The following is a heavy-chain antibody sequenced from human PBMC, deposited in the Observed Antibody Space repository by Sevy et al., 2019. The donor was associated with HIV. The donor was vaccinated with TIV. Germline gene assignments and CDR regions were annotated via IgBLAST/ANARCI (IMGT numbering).Heavy chain of an antibody. J-gene: IGHJ4*02. CDR1: GGPLSRGNFY. Sequence: SETLSLTCTVSGGPLSRGNFYWSWIRQQPGKGLEWIGFIHHSGRSTSFNPSLKSRVTMSVGTSKNQFSLNLESVTAADAAVYYCVRDANPHGGAVFDYWGQGVRVTVSS. CDR2: IHHSGRST. D-gene: IGHD2-21*01. CDR3: VRDANPHGGAVFDY. V-gene: IGHV4-31*03.